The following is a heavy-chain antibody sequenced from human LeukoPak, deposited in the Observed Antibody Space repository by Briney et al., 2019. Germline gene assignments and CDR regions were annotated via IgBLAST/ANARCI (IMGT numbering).Heavy chain of an antibody. CDR2: IKQDGGEK. J-gene: IGHJ4*02. CDR1: GFTFSDYW. Sequence: PGGSLRLSCAASGFTFSDYWMSWVRQAPGKGLEWVANIKQDGGEKYHVDSVQGRFTISRDNGQNTLYLQMNSLRAEDTAVYYCAREGRGYSYAFEYWGQGTLVTVSS. D-gene: IGHD5-18*01. CDR3: AREGRGYSYAFEY. V-gene: IGHV3-7*01.